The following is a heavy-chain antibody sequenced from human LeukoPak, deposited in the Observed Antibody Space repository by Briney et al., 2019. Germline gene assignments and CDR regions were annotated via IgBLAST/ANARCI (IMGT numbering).Heavy chain of an antibody. CDR3: ASTRKGGNDY. J-gene: IGHJ4*02. D-gene: IGHD3-16*01. Sequence: GGSLRLSCAASGFTFSSYSMNWVRQAPGKGLAWVSYISSSNSTIYYADSVKGRFTISRDNAKNSLYLQMNSLRAEDKAVYFCASTRKGGNDYWGQGTLVTVSS. V-gene: IGHV3-48*04. CDR1: GFTFSSYS. CDR2: ISSSNSTI.